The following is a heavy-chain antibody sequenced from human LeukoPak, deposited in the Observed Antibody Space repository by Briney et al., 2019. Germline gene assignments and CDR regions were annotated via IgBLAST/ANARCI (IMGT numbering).Heavy chain of an antibody. D-gene: IGHD6-19*01. CDR1: GYTLTELS. Sequence: GASVKVSCKVSGYTLTELSMHWVRQAPGQGLEWMGIINPSGGSTSYAQKFQGRVTMTRDTSTSTVYMELSSLRSEDTAVYYCAREQAVEAGTPYFDYWGQGTLVTVSS. CDR2: INPSGGST. J-gene: IGHJ4*02. CDR3: AREQAVEAGTPYFDY. V-gene: IGHV1-46*01.